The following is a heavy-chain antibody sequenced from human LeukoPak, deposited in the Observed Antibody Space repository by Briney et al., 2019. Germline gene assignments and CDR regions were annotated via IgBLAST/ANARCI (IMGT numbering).Heavy chain of an antibody. D-gene: IGHD6-13*01. V-gene: IGHV1-2*02. CDR3: ASISGSSWPPYYYYYGMDV. Sequence: GASVKVSCKASGYSFTGYYMHWVRQAPGQGLEWMGWINPNSGGTNYAQKFQGRVTMTRDTSISTAYMELSRLRSDDTPVYYCASISGSSWPPYYYYYGMDVWGQGTTVTVSS. CDR2: INPNSGGT. J-gene: IGHJ6*02. CDR1: GYSFTGYY.